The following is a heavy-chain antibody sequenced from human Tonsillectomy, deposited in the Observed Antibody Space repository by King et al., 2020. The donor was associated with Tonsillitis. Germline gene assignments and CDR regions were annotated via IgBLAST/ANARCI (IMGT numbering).Heavy chain of an antibody. D-gene: IGHD3-22*01. CDR2: IYYSGTT. CDR3: ARQDYYDSSGYYPPRDY. J-gene: IGHJ4*02. CDR1: GGSISSSSYY. Sequence: QLQESGPGLVKPSETLSLTCTVSGGSISSSSYYWGWIRQPPGKGLGWIGTIYYSGTTYYNPSLKSRLTLSVDTSKNQFSLKLRSVTAADTAVYYCARQDYYDSSGYYPPRDYWGQGTLVTVSS. V-gene: IGHV4-39*01.